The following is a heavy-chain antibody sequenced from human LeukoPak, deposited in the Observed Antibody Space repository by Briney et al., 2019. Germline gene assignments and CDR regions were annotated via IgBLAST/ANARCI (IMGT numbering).Heavy chain of an antibody. CDR2: IKLNSGGT. CDR1: GYTFTDFY. CDR3: ARGNPGRGSFLYDY. J-gene: IGHJ4*02. D-gene: IGHD2-8*02. V-gene: IGHV1-2*02. Sequence: TSVKVSCKTSGYTFTDFYMYWVRQAPGQGLDYMGWIKLNSGGTNYASKLQGRVTMTRDTSVSTDYMELRSLSSDDTAVYYCARGNPGRGSFLYDYWGQGTLVTVS.